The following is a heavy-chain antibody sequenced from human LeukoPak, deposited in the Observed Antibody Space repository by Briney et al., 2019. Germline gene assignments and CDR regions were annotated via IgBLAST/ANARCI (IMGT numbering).Heavy chain of an antibody. Sequence: ASVKVSCKASGYTFTSYYMHWVRQAPGQGLEWMGWISAYNGNTNYAQKLQGRVTMTTDTSTSTAYMELRSLRSDDTAVYYCAREAESRYCSSTSCPYFDYWGQGTLVTVSS. CDR1: GYTFTSYY. V-gene: IGHV1-18*04. CDR2: ISAYNGNT. D-gene: IGHD2-2*01. CDR3: AREAESRYCSSTSCPYFDY. J-gene: IGHJ4*02.